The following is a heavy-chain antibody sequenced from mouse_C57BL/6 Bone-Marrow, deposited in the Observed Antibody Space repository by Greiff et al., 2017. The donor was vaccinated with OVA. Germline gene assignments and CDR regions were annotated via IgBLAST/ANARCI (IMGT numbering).Heavy chain of an antibody. CDR2: INPNYGTT. V-gene: IGHV1-39*01. CDR3: ARTMDGSSYYYAMDD. D-gene: IGHD1-1*01. J-gene: IGHJ4*01. CDR1: GYSFTDYN. Sequence: LVKPGASVKISCKASGYSFTDYNMNWVKQSNGKSLEWIGVINPNYGTTSYNQKFKGKATLTLDQSSSTAYMQHNSLTSEDSAVYYCARTMDGSSYYYAMDDWGQGTSVTGSS.